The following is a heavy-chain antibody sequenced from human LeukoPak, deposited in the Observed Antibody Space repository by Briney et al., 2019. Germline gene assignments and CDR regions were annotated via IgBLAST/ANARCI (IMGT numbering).Heavy chain of an antibody. J-gene: IGHJ4*02. CDR1: GFTFSDLY. V-gene: IGHV3-15*01. D-gene: IGHD3-10*01. CDR2: IKSKTDGGTT. Sequence: GGSLRLSCVASGFTFSDLYMDWVRQAPGKGLEWVACIKSKTDGGTTDYAAPVKCRFTISRDHSKNTLYLQMNSLKTEDTAVYYCTTVAITMVRGVIIITRSFDYWGQGTLVTVSS. CDR3: TTVAITMVRGVIIITRSFDY.